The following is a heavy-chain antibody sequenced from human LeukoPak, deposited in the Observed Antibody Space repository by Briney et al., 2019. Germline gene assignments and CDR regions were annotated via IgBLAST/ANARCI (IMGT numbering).Heavy chain of an antibody. V-gene: IGHV4-4*07. CDR2: IYTSGST. J-gene: IGHJ5*02. D-gene: IGHD3-3*01. CDR1: GGSFSGYY. CDR3: ARETNDFWSGYYTYNWFDP. Sequence: SETLSLTCAVYGGSFSGYYWSWIRQPAGKGLEWIGRIYTSGSTNYNPSLKSRVTMSVDTSKNQFSLKLSSVTAADTAVYYCARETNDFWSGYYTYNWFDPWGQGTLVTVSS.